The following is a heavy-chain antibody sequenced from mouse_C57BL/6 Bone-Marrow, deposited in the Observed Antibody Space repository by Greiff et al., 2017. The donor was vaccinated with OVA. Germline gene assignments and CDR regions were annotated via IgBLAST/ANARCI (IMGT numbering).Heavy chain of an antibody. V-gene: IGHV1-53*01. J-gene: IGHJ1*03. D-gene: IGHD1-1*01. CDR3: ARDYGSSYWYFDV. CDR1: GYTFTSYW. Sequence: QVQLQQPGTELVKPGASVKLSCKASGYTFTSYWMHWVKQRPGQGLEWIGNINPSNGGTNSTEKFKSKATLTVDKSSSTADMQLSSLTSEYSAVYYCARDYGSSYWYFDVWGTGTTVTVSS. CDR2: INPSNGGT.